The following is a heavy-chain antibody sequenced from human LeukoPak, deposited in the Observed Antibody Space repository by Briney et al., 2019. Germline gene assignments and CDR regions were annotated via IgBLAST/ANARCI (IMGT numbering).Heavy chain of an antibody. J-gene: IGHJ6*02. D-gene: IGHD2-2*01. CDR1: GGSISSSSYY. CDR3: ARAPAARHYYYGMDV. V-gene: IGHV4-39*07. Sequence: PSETLSLTCTVSGGSISSSSYYWGWIRQPPGKGLEWIGSIYSSGSTNYNPSLKSRVTMSVDTSKNQFSLKLSSVTAADTAVYYCARAPAARHYYYGMDVWGQGTTVTASS. CDR2: IYSSGST.